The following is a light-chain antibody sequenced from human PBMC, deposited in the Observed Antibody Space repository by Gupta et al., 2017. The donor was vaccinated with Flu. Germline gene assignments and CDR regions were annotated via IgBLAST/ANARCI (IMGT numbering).Light chain of an antibody. CDR1: QSISSW. CDR2: KAS. V-gene: IGKV1-5*03. Sequence: DIQMTQSPSTLSASVGDRVTITCRASQSISSWLAWYQQKPGKAPKLLIHKASSLESGVPTRFSGSESGTEFTLTISSLQPDDFATYYCQQDNVSSRTFGQGTKVEIK. J-gene: IGKJ1*01. CDR3: QQDNVSSRT.